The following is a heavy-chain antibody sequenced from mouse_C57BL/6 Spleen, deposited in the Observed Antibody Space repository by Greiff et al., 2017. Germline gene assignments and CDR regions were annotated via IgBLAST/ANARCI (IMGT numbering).Heavy chain of an antibody. D-gene: IGHD2-4*01. J-gene: IGHJ2*01. CDR1: GYSFTGYY. CDR3: ASAVYYDYEGFDY. CDR2: INPSTGGT. Sequence: EVQLQQSGPELVKPGASVKISCKASGYSFTGYYMNWVKQSPEKSLEWIGEINPSTGGTTYNQKFKAKATLTVDKSSSTAYMQLKSLTSEDSAVXDCASAVYYDYEGFDYWGQGTTLTVSS. V-gene: IGHV1-42*01.